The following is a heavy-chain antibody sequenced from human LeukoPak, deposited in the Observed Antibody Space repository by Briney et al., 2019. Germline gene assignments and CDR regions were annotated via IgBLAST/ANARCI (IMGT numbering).Heavy chain of an antibody. V-gene: IGHV3-21*01. CDR1: GFTFSSYS. J-gene: IGHJ4*02. D-gene: IGHD5-18*01. CDR2: ISSSSYI. CDR3: AREGHQLWSTGNKYYFDH. Sequence: GGSLRLSCAASGFTFSSYSMNWVRQAPGKGLEWVSSISSSSYIYYADSVKGRFTISRDNAKNSLYLQMNSLRAEDTAVYYCAREGHQLWSTGNKYYFDHWGQGTLVTVSS.